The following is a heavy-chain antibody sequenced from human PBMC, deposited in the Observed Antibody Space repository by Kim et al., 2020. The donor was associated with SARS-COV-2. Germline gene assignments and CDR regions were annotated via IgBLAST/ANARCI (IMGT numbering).Heavy chain of an antibody. V-gene: IGHV3-30*18. D-gene: IGHD5-12*01. J-gene: IGHJ4*02. Sequence: GGSLRLSCAASGFTFSSYDMHWVRQAPGKGLEWVAVISYDGSNKYYADSVEGRFTISRDNSKNTLYLQMNSLRAEDTAVYYCAKEHRYDPSGQSDYWGQG. CDR1: GFTFSSYD. CDR2: ISYDGSNK. CDR3: AKEHRYDPSGQSDY.